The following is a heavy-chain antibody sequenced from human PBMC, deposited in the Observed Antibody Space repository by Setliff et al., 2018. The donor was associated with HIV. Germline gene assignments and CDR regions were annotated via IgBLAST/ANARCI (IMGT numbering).Heavy chain of an antibody. J-gene: IGHJ4*02. Sequence: ASVKVSCKASGYTFTNSFIHWVRQAPGRGLEWMGIINPSDGATTYAQRFEGGVTMTSDTSTNTVYMELSSLRSEDTAVYICARECHIAAADARLANYFDYWGQGTLVTVS. CDR1: GYTFTNSF. D-gene: IGHD6-13*01. CDR3: ARECHIAAADARLANYFDY. CDR2: INPSDGAT. V-gene: IGHV1-46*01.